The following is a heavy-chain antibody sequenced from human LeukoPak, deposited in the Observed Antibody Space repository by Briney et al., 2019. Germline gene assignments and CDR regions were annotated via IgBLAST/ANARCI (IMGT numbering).Heavy chain of an antibody. CDR1: GFTFTSYS. Sequence: GGSLRLSCAASGFTFTSYSMNWVRQAPGKGLEGVSYISSSSSTKYYADSVKGRFTISRDNAKNSLYLQMKSLRDEDTAVYCCARDSYGDYSFDYWGQGTLVTVSS. J-gene: IGHJ4*02. CDR2: ISSSSSTK. CDR3: ARDSYGDYSFDY. V-gene: IGHV3-48*02. D-gene: IGHD4-17*01.